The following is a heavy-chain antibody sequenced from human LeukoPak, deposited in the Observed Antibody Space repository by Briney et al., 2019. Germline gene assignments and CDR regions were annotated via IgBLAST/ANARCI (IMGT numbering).Heavy chain of an antibody. V-gene: IGHV1-2*02. CDR1: GGTFSSYA. CDR2: INPNSGGT. J-gene: IGHJ4*02. D-gene: IGHD2-8*01. Sequence: ASVKVSCKASGGTFSSYAISWVRQAPGQGLEWMGWINPNSGGTNYAQKFQGRVTMTRDTSISTAYMELSRLRSDDTAVYYCARGYIVLMVYALGYWGQGTLVTVSS. CDR3: ARGYIVLMVYALGY.